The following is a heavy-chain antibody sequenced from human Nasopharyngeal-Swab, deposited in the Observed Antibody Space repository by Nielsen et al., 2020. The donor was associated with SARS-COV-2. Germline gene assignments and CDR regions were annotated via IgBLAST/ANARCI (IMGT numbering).Heavy chain of an antibody. V-gene: IGHV3-23*01. CDR3: VKDLEVDTYSDTSGYLDY. D-gene: IGHD3-22*01. Sequence: GGSLRLSCTASGFNFSSFWMSWFRQAPGKGLEWVSTISASGASTYYADSVKGRFTISRDNSKNTVYLQMNSLRAEDTAVYYCVKDLEVDTYSDTSGYLDYWGQGTPVIVSS. CDR1: GFNFSSFW. J-gene: IGHJ4*02. CDR2: ISASGAST.